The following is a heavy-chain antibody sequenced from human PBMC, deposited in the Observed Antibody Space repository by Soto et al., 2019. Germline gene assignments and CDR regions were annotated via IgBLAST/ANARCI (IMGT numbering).Heavy chain of an antibody. V-gene: IGHV3-7*01. CDR3: ARDLPFSYGMQV. CDR1: VFTFRSSW. D-gene: IGHD3-16*01. CDR2: IKQDGGER. Sequence: VGSLRLSCASSVFTFRSSWMGCVRQAPGKGLEWVANIKQDGGERNYLDSVKGRFTISRDNAENSLFLQMNSLRAEDTAVYYCARDLPFSYGMQVWGQATTVTVSS. J-gene: IGHJ6*01.